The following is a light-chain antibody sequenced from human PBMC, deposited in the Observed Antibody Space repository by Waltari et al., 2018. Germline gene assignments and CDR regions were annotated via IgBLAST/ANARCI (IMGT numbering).Light chain of an antibody. J-gene: IGLJ3*02. CDR3: CSYAGGSTPWV. CDR2: EVN. V-gene: IGLV2-23*02. Sequence: QSAPPQPASVSRSPCQSTPLSSPGTSTAVGSFNLISWYQQYPGKPPKLMIYEVNKRPSGVSHRFSGSKYGNTASLTISGLQAEDEADYYCCSYAGGSTPWVFGGGTKLTVL. CDR1: STAVGSFNL.